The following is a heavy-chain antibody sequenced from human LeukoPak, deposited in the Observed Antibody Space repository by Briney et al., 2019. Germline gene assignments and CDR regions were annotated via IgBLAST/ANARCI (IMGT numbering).Heavy chain of an antibody. J-gene: IGHJ5*02. Sequence: GGSLRLSCAASGFTFDDYGMSWVRQAPGKGLEWVSGINWNGGCTGYADSVKGRFTISRDNAKNSLYLQMNSLRAEDTALYYCARELGCSSTSCYGPWGQGTLVTVSS. CDR2: INWNGGCT. CDR1: GFTFDDYG. D-gene: IGHD2-2*01. CDR3: ARELGCSSTSCYGP. V-gene: IGHV3-20*04.